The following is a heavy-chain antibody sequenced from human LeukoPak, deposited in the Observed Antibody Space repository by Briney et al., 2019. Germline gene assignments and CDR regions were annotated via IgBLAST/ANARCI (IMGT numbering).Heavy chain of an antibody. Sequence: PGTSLRLSCAASGFAFNTYAMHCVRQAPGKGLEWVTLIWHDGSHNTHIDSVRGRLTISRDNSKNTVYIQMNGMRAEDTAVYYCAREIFGSGSYPDFWGQGTLVSVSS. CDR3: AREIFGSGSYPDF. CDR2: IWHDGSHN. CDR1: GFAFNTYA. J-gene: IGHJ4*02. D-gene: IGHD3-10*01. V-gene: IGHV3-33*01.